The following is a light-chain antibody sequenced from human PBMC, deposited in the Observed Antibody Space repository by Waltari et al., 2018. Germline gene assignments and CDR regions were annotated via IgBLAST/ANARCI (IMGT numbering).Light chain of an antibody. CDR3: TSYTHSGTWV. Sequence: QSALTQPASVSGSPGQSITISCTGTSSDVGGYNSVSWYQQHPGKAPKLMIYDVSNRPSGVSNRFSGSKSGSTASLTISGLQSEDEADYYYTSYTHSGTWVFGGGTKLTVL. CDR1: SSDVGGYNS. V-gene: IGLV2-14*03. J-gene: IGLJ3*02. CDR2: DVS.